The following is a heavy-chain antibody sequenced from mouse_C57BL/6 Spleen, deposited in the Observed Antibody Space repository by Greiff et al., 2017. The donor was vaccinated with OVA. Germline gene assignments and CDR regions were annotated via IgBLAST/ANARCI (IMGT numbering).Heavy chain of an antibody. CDR2: ISSGGGYI. CDR3: TRYSRFAY. D-gene: IGHD2-5*01. J-gene: IGHJ3*01. V-gene: IGHV5-9-1*02. CDR1: GFNFSSYA. Sequence: EVKLMESGEGLVKPGGSLKLSCAASGFNFSSYAMSWVRQTPEKRLEWVAYISSGGGYIYYADTVKGRSTISRDNARNTLYLQMSSLKSEDTAMYYCTRYSRFAYWGQGTLVTVSA.